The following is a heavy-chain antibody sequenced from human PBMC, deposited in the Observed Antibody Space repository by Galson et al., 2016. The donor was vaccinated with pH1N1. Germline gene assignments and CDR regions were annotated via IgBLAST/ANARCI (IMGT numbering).Heavy chain of an antibody. CDR2: IYTSGST. Sequence: LSLTCTVSGGSISSGSYYWSWIRQPAGKGLEWIGRIYTSGSTNYNPSLKSRVTISVDTSKNQFSLKLSSVTAADTAVYYCARQGPITYYDFWSGYYIDYWGQGALVTVSS. V-gene: IGHV4-61*02. CDR3: ARQGPITYYDFWSGYYIDY. CDR1: GGSISSGSYY. J-gene: IGHJ4*02. D-gene: IGHD3-3*01.